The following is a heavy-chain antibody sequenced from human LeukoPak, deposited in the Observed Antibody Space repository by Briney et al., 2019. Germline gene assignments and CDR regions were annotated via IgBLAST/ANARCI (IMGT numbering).Heavy chain of an antibody. D-gene: IGHD3-10*01. CDR1: GGSFSGYY. V-gene: IGHV4-34*01. J-gene: IGHJ4*02. Sequence: SETLSLTCAVYGGSFSGYYWSWIRQPPGKGLEWIGEINHSGSTNYNPSLKSRVTISVDTSKNQFSLKLSSVTAADTAVYYCARGSRNTMVRGVLYYWGQGTLVTVSS. CDR3: ARGSRNTMVRGVLYY. CDR2: INHSGST.